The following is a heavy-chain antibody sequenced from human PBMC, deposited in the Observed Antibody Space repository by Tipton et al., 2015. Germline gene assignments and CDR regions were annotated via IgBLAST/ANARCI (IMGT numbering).Heavy chain of an antibody. CDR3: AKDRISPVDYYYGMDV. CDR1: GFTFSNYA. CDR2: ITGSGGST. V-gene: IGHV3-23*01. Sequence: SLRLSCAASGFTFSNYAMNWVRQAPGKGLEWVSAITGSGGSTYYADSVKGRFTISRDNSKNTLYLQMNSLRAEDTAVYYCAKDRISPVDYYYGMDVWGQGTTVTVSS. J-gene: IGHJ6*02. D-gene: IGHD4-23*01.